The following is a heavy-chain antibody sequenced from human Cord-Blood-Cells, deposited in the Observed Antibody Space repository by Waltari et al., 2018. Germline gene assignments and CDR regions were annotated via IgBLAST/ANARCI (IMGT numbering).Heavy chain of an antibody. CDR2: INHSGST. Sequence: QVQLQQWGAGLLKPSETLSLTCAGYGGSFSGYSWSWVRQPPGKGLEWIGEINHSGSTNYNPSLKSRVTISVDTSKNQFSLKLSSVTAADTAVYYCARGQGSSGWYDYWGQGTLVTVSS. CDR3: ARGQGSSGWYDY. V-gene: IGHV4-34*01. CDR1: GGSFSGYS. D-gene: IGHD6-19*01. J-gene: IGHJ4*02.